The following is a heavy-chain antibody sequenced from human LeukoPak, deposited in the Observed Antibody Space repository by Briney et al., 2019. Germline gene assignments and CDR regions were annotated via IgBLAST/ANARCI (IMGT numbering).Heavy chain of an antibody. CDR3: ARDYSGSYYKWFDP. D-gene: IGHD1-26*01. V-gene: IGHV4-38-2*02. CDR2: IYHSGST. CDR1: GRSISDYY. J-gene: IGHJ5*02. Sequence: SETLSLTCTVSGRSISDYYWSWIRQPPGKGLEWVGSIYHSGSTSYNPSLKSRVTISVDTSKNQFSLKLSSVTAADTAVYFCARDYSGSYYKWFDPWGQGTLVTVSS.